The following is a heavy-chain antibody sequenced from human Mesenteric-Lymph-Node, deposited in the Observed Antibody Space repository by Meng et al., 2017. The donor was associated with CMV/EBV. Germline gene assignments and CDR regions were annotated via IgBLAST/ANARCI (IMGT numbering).Heavy chain of an antibody. CDR2: ISGSGERT. CDR3: AKDYRMYYFETSGFYQGNLQH. J-gene: IGHJ1*01. Sequence: GESLKISCAASGFKFNSYWMSWVRQAPGKGLEWVSGISGSGERTHYADSVNGRFTISRDNSKNTLYLQMNSLRVEDTAVCYCAKDYRMYYFETSGFYQGNLQHWGQGTLVTVSS. CDR1: GFKFNSYW. V-gene: IGHV3-23*01. D-gene: IGHD3-22*01.